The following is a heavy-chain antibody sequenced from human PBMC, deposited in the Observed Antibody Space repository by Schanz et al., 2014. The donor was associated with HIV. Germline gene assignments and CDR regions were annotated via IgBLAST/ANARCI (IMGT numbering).Heavy chain of an antibody. CDR2: ISGSGGST. CDR3: AKDQGYDFWSGYYNYYGMDV. Sequence: EVQLLESGGGLVQPGGSLRLSCAASGFTFSSYAMNWVRQPPGKGLEWVSAISGSGGSTYYADSVKGRFTISRDNSKNTLYLQMTSLRAEDTAVYYCAKDQGYDFWSGYYNYYGMDVWGQGTTVTVSS. V-gene: IGHV3-23*01. CDR1: GFTFSSYA. D-gene: IGHD3-3*01. J-gene: IGHJ6*02.